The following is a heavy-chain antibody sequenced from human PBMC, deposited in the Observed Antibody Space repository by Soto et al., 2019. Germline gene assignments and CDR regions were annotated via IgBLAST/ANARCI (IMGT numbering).Heavy chain of an antibody. CDR3: ASKVDTSMGD. Sequence: KTSETLSLTCAVSGASISRSNWWTWVRQPPGKRLEWIGEIYHSGNTNYNPSLKSRVTMSVDKSKSQFSLNLSSVTAADTAIYYCASKVDTSMGDWGQGTLVTVSS. V-gene: IGHV4-4*02. CDR2: IYHSGNT. J-gene: IGHJ4*02. CDR1: GASISRSNW. D-gene: IGHD5-18*01.